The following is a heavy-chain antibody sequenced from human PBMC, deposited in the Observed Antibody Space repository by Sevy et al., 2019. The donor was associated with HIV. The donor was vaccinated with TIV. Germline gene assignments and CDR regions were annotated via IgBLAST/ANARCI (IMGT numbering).Heavy chain of an antibody. V-gene: IGHV5-51*01. Sequence: GESLKISCKGSGYSFTSYWIGWVRQMPGKGLEWMGIIYPGDSDTRYSPSFQGQVTISADKSISTAYLQWSSLKASDTAMYYCAGRTYYDFWSGYRTYYYYGMDVWGQGTTVTVSS. D-gene: IGHD3-3*01. CDR3: AGRTYYDFWSGYRTYYYYGMDV. CDR2: IYPGDSDT. CDR1: GYSFTSYW. J-gene: IGHJ6*02.